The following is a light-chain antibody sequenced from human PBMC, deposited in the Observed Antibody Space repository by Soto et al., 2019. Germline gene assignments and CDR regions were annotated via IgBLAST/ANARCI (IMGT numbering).Light chain of an antibody. CDR3: QQSYSSPLYT. CDR1: QTLSTY. Sequence: DIQMTQSPSSLSSSVGDRVTITCRASQTLSTYLNWYQQQPGKGPFLLIYGASSLQSGVPSRFSGSGSGTDFTLNISILQPEDFATYFCQQSYSSPLYTFGQGTKLEI. V-gene: IGKV1-39*01. J-gene: IGKJ2*01. CDR2: GAS.